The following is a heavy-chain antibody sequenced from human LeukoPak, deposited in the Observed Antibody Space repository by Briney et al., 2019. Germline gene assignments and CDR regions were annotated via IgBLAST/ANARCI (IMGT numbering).Heavy chain of an antibody. V-gene: IGHV4-61*02. CDR1: GGSLSSGSYY. J-gene: IGHJ3*02. CDR3: ARERYYYGSGSYIDI. Sequence: KSLETPSPPRTVSGGSLSSGSYYWSWIRQPPRKGLEWIGRIYTSGSTNYNPSLKSRVTISVDTSKNQFSLKLSSVTAADTAVYYCARERYYYGSGSYIDIWGQGTMVTVSS. CDR2: IYTSGST. D-gene: IGHD3-10*01.